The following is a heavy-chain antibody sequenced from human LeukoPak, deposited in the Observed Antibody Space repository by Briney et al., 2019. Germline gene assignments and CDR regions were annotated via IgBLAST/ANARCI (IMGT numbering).Heavy chain of an antibody. J-gene: IGHJ4*02. Sequence: ASVKVSCKASGGTFSSYAISWVRQAPGRGLEWMGGIIPIFGTANYAQKFQGRVTITADESTSTAYMELSSLGSEDTAVYYCARAPYGYYFDYWGQGTLVTVSS. CDR1: GGTFSSYA. D-gene: IGHD3-10*01. V-gene: IGHV1-69*13. CDR3: ARAPYGYYFDY. CDR2: IIPIFGTA.